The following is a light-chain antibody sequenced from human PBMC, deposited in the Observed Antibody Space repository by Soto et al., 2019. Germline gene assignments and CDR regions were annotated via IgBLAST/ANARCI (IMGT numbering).Light chain of an antibody. V-gene: IGKV3-15*01. CDR3: QQYSNWPPIT. CDR1: QTVRNN. CDR2: DTS. Sequence: EVVLTQSPATLSLSPGERATLSCRASQTVRNNYLAWYQQKPGQAPRLLIYDTSTRATGIPARFSGSGSGTEFTLTISSLQSEDFAVYYCQQYSNWPPITLGQGTRLEIK. J-gene: IGKJ5*01.